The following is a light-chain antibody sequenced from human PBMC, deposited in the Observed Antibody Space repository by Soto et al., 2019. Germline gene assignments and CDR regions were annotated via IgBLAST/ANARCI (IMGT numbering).Light chain of an antibody. J-gene: IGKJ5*01. CDR2: GTF. CDR1: QSLSTSD. CDR3: QQYGSLPYT. V-gene: IGKV3-20*01. Sequence: EIVLTQSPGTLSLSPGKRATLSCRASQSLSTSDLVWYQHKSGQPPRLVIHGTFSTASGIPARFSGSGSGTDFTLTISSLEPEDSPVYYCQQYGSLPYTCGRGTRLAIQ.